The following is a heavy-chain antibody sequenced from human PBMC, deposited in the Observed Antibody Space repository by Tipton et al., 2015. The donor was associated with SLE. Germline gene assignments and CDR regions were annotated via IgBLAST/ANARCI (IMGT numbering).Heavy chain of an antibody. V-gene: IGHV4-31*03. CDR3: ARYLDWNYTFIDF. CDR2: IYNSGGT. Sequence: TLSLTCTVSGGSVSSGGYYWSWIRQHPGKGLEWIGYIYNSGGTDYSPSLKSRVTISRDTSEKQVSLKLTSVTAADTAVYYCARYLDWNYTFIDFWGQGSLVTVSS. D-gene: IGHD1-7*01. J-gene: IGHJ4*02. CDR1: GGSVSSGGYY.